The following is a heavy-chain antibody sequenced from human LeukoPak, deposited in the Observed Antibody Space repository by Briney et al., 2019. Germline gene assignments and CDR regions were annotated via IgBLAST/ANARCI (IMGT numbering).Heavy chain of an antibody. J-gene: IGHJ4*02. CDR2: IYSGGST. CDR1: GFTVSSNY. Sequence: GGSLRLSCAASGFTVSSNYMSWVRQAPGKGLEWVSVIYSGGSTYYADSVKGRFTISRDNSKNTLYLQMNSLRAEDTAVYYCARDGDYDILTGYPDYWGQGTLVTVSS. D-gene: IGHD3-9*01. CDR3: ARDGDYDILTGYPDY. V-gene: IGHV3-53*01.